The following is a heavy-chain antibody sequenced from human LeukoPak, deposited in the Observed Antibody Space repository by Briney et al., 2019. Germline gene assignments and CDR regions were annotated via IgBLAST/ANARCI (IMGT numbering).Heavy chain of an antibody. CDR3: ARANFLYCSSTTCLFDY. J-gene: IGHJ4*02. CDR1: GYTFTDYY. D-gene: IGHD2-2*01. CDR2: INHNDGDT. V-gene: IGHV1-2*02. Sequence: GSVTVSCKAPGYTFTDYYMHWVRQAPGEGVEWMGWINHNDGDTNYAQTFQGRVTMTRDTSISTAHMEVSRLRSDDTAVYYCARANFLYCSSTTCLFDYWGQGTLVTVSS.